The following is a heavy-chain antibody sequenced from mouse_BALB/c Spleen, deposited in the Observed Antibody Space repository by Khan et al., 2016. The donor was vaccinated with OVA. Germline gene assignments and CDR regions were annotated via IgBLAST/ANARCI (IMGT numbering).Heavy chain of an antibody. D-gene: IGHD3-2*01. CDR1: GYTFTTYT. CDR2: INPSNDYT. J-gene: IGHJ3*01. Sequence: QMQLEESGAELARPGASVKMSCKTSGYTFTTYTLHWVKQRPGRSLEWIGYINPSNDYTNYNQKFKDKFTLTAEKSSSTAYMQLSSLTSEDSAVYYCARSGQLGLRGGFTYWGQGTLVTVSA. CDR3: ARSGQLGLRGGFTY. V-gene: IGHV1-4*01.